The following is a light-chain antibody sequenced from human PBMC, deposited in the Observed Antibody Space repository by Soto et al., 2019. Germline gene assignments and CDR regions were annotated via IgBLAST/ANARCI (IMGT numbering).Light chain of an antibody. CDR2: DVS. CDR1: SSDVGGYNY. V-gene: IGLV2-14*01. J-gene: IGLJ3*02. CDR3: SSYTSSNTWV. Sequence: QSALTQPASVSGSPGQSITISCTGTSSDVGGYNYVSWYQQHPGKAPKLMIYDVSNRPSGVSNRFSGSNSGNTASLTISGLQAEDEADYYCSSYTSSNTWVFGGGTKVTVL.